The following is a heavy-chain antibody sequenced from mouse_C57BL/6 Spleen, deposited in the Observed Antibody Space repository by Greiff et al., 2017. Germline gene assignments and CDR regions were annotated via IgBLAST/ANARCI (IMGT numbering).Heavy chain of an antibody. J-gene: IGHJ3*01. CDR1: GYSFPRYY. CDR3: AREDGYYGGFAY. CDR2: IYPGSGNT. Sequence: VQRVESGPELVTPGASVKISCTASGYSFPRYYIHWVKQRPGQGLEWIGWIYPGSGNTKYNEKFKGQATLTADTSSSTAYMQLSSLTSEDSAVYYCAREDGYYGGFAYWGQGTLVTVSA. V-gene: IGHV1-66*01. D-gene: IGHD2-3*01.